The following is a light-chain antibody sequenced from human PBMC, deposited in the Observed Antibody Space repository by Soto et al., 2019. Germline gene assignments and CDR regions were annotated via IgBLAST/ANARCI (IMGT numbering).Light chain of an antibody. CDR3: QHYNNLWG. CDR2: GAS. CDR1: QSVRSN. J-gene: IGKJ4*01. Sequence: EIAMTQSRATLSVSPGERVTHACRASQSVRSNLAWYQQKPGQVPRVLIYGASTRAIGIPDRFSGSGSGTEFTLTISSLQSEDFAVYYCQHYNNLWGFGGGTKVEIK. V-gene: IGKV3-15*01.